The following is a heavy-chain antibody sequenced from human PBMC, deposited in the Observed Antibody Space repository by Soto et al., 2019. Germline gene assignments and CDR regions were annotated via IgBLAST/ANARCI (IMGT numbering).Heavy chain of an antibody. Sequence: GGSLRLSCAASGFTFSSYAMTWVRQAPGRGLEWVSVITYNGDNTYYADSVKGRFTISRDNSKDTVHLQMNSLRAEDTAVYYCATIAAALGEYYYGMDVWGQGTTVTVSS. J-gene: IGHJ6*02. CDR2: ITYNGDNT. CDR1: GFTFSSYA. V-gene: IGHV3-23*01. CDR3: ATIAAALGEYYYGMDV. D-gene: IGHD3-16*01.